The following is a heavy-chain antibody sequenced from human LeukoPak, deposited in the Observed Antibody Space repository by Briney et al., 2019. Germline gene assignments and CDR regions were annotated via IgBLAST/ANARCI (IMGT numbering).Heavy chain of an antibody. D-gene: IGHD5-24*01. CDR3: ARGPNYPSPSPFDY. CDR1: GGSISSYY. V-gene: IGHV4-59*08. CDR2: IYYSGSA. J-gene: IGHJ4*02. Sequence: SETLSLTCTVSGGSISSYYWSWIRQPPGKGLEWIGCIYYSGSADYNPSLKSRVTISVDTSKNQFSLKLSSVTAADTAVYHCARGPNYPSPSPFDYWGQGTLVTVSS.